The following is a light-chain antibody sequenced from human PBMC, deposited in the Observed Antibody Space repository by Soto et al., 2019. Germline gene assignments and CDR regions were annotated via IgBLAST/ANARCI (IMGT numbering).Light chain of an antibody. Sequence: DIQMTQSPSSLSASVGDRLTITCRASQDIGKSLAWYQQRPGKVPKPLIYAASTLHSGVPSRFSGGGSGTHFPLTISNLQPEDVATYYCQMYVTAPETFGQGTKVDIK. J-gene: IGKJ1*01. CDR3: QMYVTAPET. CDR1: QDIGKS. V-gene: IGKV1-27*01. CDR2: AAS.